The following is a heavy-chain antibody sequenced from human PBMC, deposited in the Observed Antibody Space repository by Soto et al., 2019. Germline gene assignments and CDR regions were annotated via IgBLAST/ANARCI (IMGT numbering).Heavy chain of an antibody. J-gene: IGHJ4*02. D-gene: IGHD3-9*01. Sequence: SETLSLTCTISGGSISVYYWSWIRQSPRQGLEWIGYVYDNGRPYYSPSLKSRVTISADTSKNQISLKLTSATAADTAVYYCARGVGSSPPRYWGRGTLVIVSS. V-gene: IGHV4-59*01. CDR1: GGSISVYY. CDR2: VYDNGRP. CDR3: ARGVGSSPPRY.